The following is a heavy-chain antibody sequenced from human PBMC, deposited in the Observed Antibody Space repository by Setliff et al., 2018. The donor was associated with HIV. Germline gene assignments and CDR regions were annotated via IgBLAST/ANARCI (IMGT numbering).Heavy chain of an antibody. J-gene: IGHJ1*01. CDR3: ATDPGYSSTWYSESFQH. CDR1: GYTLTELS. V-gene: IGHV1-24*01. D-gene: IGHD6-13*01. Sequence: SVKVSCKISGYTLTELSIHWVRQAPGKGLEWMANFDPEDGETFYAQKFQGRLTMTEDTSTDTAYMELSSLRSDDTAMYYCATDPGYSSTWYSESFQHWGQGTVVTVSS. CDR2: FDPEDGET.